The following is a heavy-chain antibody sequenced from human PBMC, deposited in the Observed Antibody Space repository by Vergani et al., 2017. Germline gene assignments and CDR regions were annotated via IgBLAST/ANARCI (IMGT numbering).Heavy chain of an antibody. V-gene: IGHV1-69*11. D-gene: IGHD3-3*01. CDR1: GGTFSSYA. CDR3: AGELEAVNYDCWSGSVNYYDGMDV. Sequence: QVQLVQSGAEVKKPGSSVKVSCKASGGTFSSYAISWVRQAPGQGLEWMGRIIPIIGTANYAQKFQARVTITADASTSTAYMELSSLRSEDTAVNYCAGELEAVNYDCWSGSVNYYDGMDVWGQGTTVTVSS. J-gene: IGHJ6*02. CDR2: IIPIIGTA.